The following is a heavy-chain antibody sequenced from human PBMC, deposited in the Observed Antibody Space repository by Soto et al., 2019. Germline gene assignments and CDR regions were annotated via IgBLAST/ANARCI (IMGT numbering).Heavy chain of an antibody. V-gene: IGHV4-34*01. J-gene: IGHJ4*02. CDR2: ITHSGST. D-gene: IGHD3-10*02. Sequence: SETLSLTCAVYGGSFSGYYWTWIRQPPGKGLEWIGEITHSGSTNYNPSLKSRVTISVDTSKNQFSLNLNSVTAADTAVYYCARSSVRGWPYWGQGTLVTVSS. CDR3: ARSSVRGWPY. CDR1: GGSFSGYY.